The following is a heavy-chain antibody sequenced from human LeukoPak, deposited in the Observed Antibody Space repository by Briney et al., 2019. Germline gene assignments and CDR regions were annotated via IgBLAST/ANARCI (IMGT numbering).Heavy chain of an antibody. V-gene: IGHV4-59*08. Sequence: SETLSLTYTVSGGSISSYYWSWIRQPPGKGLEWIGYIYYSGSTNYNPSLKSRVTISVGTSKNQFSLKLSSVTAADTAVYYCARGVSSGSDYWGQGTLVTVSS. CDR2: IYYSGST. D-gene: IGHD3-10*01. CDR1: GGSISSYY. J-gene: IGHJ4*02. CDR3: ARGVSSGSDY.